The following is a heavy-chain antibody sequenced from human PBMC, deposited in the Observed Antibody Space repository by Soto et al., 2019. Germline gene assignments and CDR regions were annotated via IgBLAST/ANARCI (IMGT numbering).Heavy chain of an antibody. Sequence: QITLKESGPTVVKPTQTLTLTCSFSGFSLSTGGVGVGWVRQSPGKALEWVALIYWDDDKRYSPSLRSRLTITKDTSKNQVVLKMTNMKAVDTATYYCAHSAGIMNFDSWGQGTRVTVSS. CDR1: GFSLSTGGVG. J-gene: IGHJ4*02. CDR2: IYWDDDK. V-gene: IGHV2-5*02. D-gene: IGHD3-16*01. CDR3: AHSAGIMNFDS.